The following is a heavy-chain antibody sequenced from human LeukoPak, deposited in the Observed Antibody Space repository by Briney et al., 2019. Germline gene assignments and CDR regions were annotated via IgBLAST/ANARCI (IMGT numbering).Heavy chain of an antibody. V-gene: IGHV3-33*01. Sequence: PGGSLRLSCAASGFTFSSYGMHWVRQAPGKGLEWVAVIWYDGSNKYYADSVKGRFTISRDNSKNTLYLQMNSLRAEDTAVYYCARDFMITFGGVKPLDYWGQGTLVTVSS. CDR2: IWYDGSNK. CDR3: ARDFMITFGGVKPLDY. D-gene: IGHD3-16*01. J-gene: IGHJ4*02. CDR1: GFTFSSYG.